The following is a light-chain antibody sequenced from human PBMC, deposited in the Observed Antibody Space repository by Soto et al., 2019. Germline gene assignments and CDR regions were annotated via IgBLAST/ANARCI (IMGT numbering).Light chain of an antibody. J-gene: IGKJ2*01. CDR2: GAS. CDR1: QSVSSN. CDR3: QQYNNWPYT. V-gene: IGKV3-15*01. Sequence: EIVMTQSPATLSVSPGERATLSCRASQSVSSNLAWYQQKPGQAPRLLIYGASTRATGIPARFSGSGSGTEFTLTISSLQSEDFAVYYCQQYNNWPYTFGQGTTLEIK.